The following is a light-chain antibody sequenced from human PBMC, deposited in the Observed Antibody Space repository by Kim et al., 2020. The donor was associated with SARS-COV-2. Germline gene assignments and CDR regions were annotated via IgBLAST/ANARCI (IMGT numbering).Light chain of an antibody. Sequence: GKTVTISCTRSGGVIGSNYVKWYHQRPGGVPTTVIYEDDQRPSGVSDRFSGSIDNSSNSASLTISGLKTEDEADYYCQSYNRSNVVFGGGTQLTVL. CDR1: GGVIGSNY. CDR3: QSYNRSNVV. J-gene: IGLJ2*01. V-gene: IGLV6-57*03. CDR2: EDD.